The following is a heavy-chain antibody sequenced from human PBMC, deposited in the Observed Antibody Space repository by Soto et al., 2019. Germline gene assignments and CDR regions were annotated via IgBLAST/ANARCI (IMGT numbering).Heavy chain of an antibody. Sequence: SETLSLTCAVYGGSFSGYYWSWIRQPPGKGLEWIGEINHSGSTNYNPSLKSRVTISVDTSKNQFSLKLSSVTAADTAVYYCARVDSGYEPYYYYYYMDVWGKGTTVTVSS. D-gene: IGHD5-12*01. V-gene: IGHV4-34*01. CDR2: INHSGST. CDR3: ARVDSGYEPYYYYYYMDV. CDR1: GGSFSGYY. J-gene: IGHJ6*03.